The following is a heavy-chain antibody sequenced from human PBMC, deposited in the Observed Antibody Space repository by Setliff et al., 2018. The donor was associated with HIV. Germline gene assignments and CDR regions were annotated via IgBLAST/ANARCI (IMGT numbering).Heavy chain of an antibody. V-gene: IGHV1-3*01. J-gene: IGHJ4*01. CDR1: GYTFTTYS. CDR3: ARGALLAVFDFDH. CDR2: INVGKGDT. D-gene: IGHD2-15*01. Sequence: ASVKVSCKASGYTFTTYSIHWVRQAPGQSLEWMGWINVGKGDTKYSQELQGRITLSTDTSANTACMELSSLRSDDTAVYFCARGALLAVFDFDHWGHGTLVTSPQ.